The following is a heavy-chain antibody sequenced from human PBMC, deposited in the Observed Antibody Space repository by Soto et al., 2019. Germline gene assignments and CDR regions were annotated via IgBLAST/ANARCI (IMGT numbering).Heavy chain of an antibody. CDR2: IYYVGTT. CDR1: GGSISSSSDY. Sequence: SETLSLTCTVSGGSISSSSDYWGWIRQPPGKGLEWIGSIYYVGTTYYNPSLKSRVTISVDTSKNQFSLKLNSVTAADTAVYYCARELLWFGELLYRLFDYWGQGTLVTVSS. J-gene: IGHJ4*02. CDR3: ARELLWFGELLYRLFDY. D-gene: IGHD3-10*01. V-gene: IGHV4-39*02.